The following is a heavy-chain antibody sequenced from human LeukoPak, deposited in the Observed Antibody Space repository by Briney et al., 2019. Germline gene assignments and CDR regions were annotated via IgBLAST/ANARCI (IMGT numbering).Heavy chain of an antibody. CDR1: GFTFSSYT. CDR3: AKDKELSLGDDRHY. CDR2: ISGSGGAT. J-gene: IGHJ4*02. V-gene: IGHV3-23*01. D-gene: IGHD3-16*01. Sequence: PGGPLTLSCAASGFTFSSYTMNWVRQAPGKGLEWVSTISGSGGATYYADSVKGRFTISRDSSKNTLYLQMNSLRAEDTAIYYCAKDKELSLGDDRHYWGQGTLVTVSS.